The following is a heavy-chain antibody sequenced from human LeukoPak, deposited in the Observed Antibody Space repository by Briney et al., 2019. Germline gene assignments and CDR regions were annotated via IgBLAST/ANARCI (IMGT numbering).Heavy chain of an antibody. CDR2: IYYSGST. CDR3: ARVTLALTTVTPFFDY. V-gene: IGHV4-39*07. Sequence: PSETLSLTCTVSGGSISSSSYYWGWIRQPPGKGLEWIGSIYYSGSTYYNPSLKSRVTISVDTSKNQFSLKLSSVTAADTAVYYCARVTLALTTVTPFFDYWGQGTLVTVSS. D-gene: IGHD4-17*01. CDR1: GGSISSSSYY. J-gene: IGHJ4*02.